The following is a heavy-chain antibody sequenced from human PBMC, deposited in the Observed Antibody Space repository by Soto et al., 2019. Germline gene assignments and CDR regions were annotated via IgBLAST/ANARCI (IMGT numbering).Heavy chain of an antibody. Sequence: SETQSLTCTVSGGSISSSSYYWGWIRQPPGKGLEWIGSIYYSGSTYYNPSLKSRVTISVDTSKNQFSLKLSSVTAADTAVYYCARVLLWFGEFPYYYYYGMDVWGQGTTVTVSS. J-gene: IGHJ6*02. CDR3: ARVLLWFGEFPYYYYYGMDV. CDR1: GGSISSSSYY. D-gene: IGHD3-10*01. V-gene: IGHV4-39*01. CDR2: IYYSGST.